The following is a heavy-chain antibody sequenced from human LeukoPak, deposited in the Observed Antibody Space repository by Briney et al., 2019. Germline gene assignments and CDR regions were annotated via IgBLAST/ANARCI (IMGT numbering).Heavy chain of an antibody. Sequence: PSETLSLTCTVSGGSISSYYWGRIRQPPGKGLEWIGYIYYSGSTNYNPSLKSRVTISVDTSKNQFSLKLSSVTAADTAVYYCARVVRRGYSGYDYFDYWGQGTLVTVSS. D-gene: IGHD5-12*01. CDR2: IYYSGST. J-gene: IGHJ4*02. CDR1: GGSISSYY. CDR3: ARVVRRGYSGYDYFDY. V-gene: IGHV4-59*01.